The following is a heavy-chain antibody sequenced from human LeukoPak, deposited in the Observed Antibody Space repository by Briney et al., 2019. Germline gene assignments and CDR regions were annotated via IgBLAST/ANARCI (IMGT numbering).Heavy chain of an antibody. Sequence: SETLSLTCTVSGVPISSRSYRWGWIRQPPGKGLEWIGSVYYDGSPNYNPSLRSRVTMPVDTSENQFPLELSSVTAADTAVYFCARRAVFGVVKGDWYFDLWGRGTLVTVSS. CDR1: GVPISSRSYR. CDR3: ARRAVFGVVKGDWYFDL. CDR2: VYYDGSP. D-gene: IGHD3-3*01. V-gene: IGHV4-39*01. J-gene: IGHJ2*01.